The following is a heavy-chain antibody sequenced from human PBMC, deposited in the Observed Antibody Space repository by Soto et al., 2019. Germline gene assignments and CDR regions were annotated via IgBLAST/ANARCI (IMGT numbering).Heavy chain of an antibody. Sequence: PGESMKLSWKGSGYSLAGHWITWVRQKPGKGLEWMGRIDPSDSQTYYSPSFRGHVTISVTKSITTVFLQWSSLRASDTAMYYCARQIYDSDTGPNFQYYFDSWGQGTPVTGSS. CDR3: ARQIYDSDTGPNFQYYFDS. J-gene: IGHJ4*02. CDR2: IDPSDSQT. D-gene: IGHD3-22*01. CDR1: GYSLAGHW. V-gene: IGHV5-10-1*01.